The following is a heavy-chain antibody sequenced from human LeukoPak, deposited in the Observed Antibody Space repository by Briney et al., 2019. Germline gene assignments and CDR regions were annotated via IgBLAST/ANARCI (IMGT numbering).Heavy chain of an antibody. CDR3: ARAPLGDPTLIGYFDY. CDR2: IDTSGST. Sequence: SETLSLTCTVSGGSISSYYWSWIRQPAGEGLEWIGRIDTSGSTNYNPSLKSRVTMSVDTSKNQFSLKLSSVTAADTALYYCARAPLGDPTLIGYFDYWGQGTLVTVSS. D-gene: IGHD3-10*01. J-gene: IGHJ4*02. CDR1: GGSISSYY. V-gene: IGHV4-4*07.